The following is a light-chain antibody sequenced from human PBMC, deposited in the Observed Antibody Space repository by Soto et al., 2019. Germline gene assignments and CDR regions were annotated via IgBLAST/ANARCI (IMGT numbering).Light chain of an antibody. CDR1: QSVSSN. V-gene: IGKV3-15*01. CDR2: GAS. Sequence: EIVLTQSPGTLSFSPGGRATPSCRASQSVSSNLAWYQQKPGQAPRLLIYGASTRATGIPDRFSGSGSGTEFTLTISSLRSEDSAVYSCQQYNKWPRTFGQGTKVDIK. J-gene: IGKJ1*01. CDR3: QQYNKWPRT.